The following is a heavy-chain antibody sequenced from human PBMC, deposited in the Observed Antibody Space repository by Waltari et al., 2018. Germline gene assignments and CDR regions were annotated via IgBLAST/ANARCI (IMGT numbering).Heavy chain of an antibody. V-gene: IGHV4-34*01. CDR3: ASSHYDSSGYYLSD. CDR1: GGSFSGSY. Sequence: QVQLQQWGAGLLKPSDTLSLTCAVYGGSFSGSYWRWIRQPPGKVLEWIGEINHSGSTNYNPSLKSRVTISVDTSKNQFSLKLSSVTAADTAVYYCASSHYDSSGYYLSDWGQGTLVTVSS. J-gene: IGHJ4*02. CDR2: INHSGST. D-gene: IGHD3-22*01.